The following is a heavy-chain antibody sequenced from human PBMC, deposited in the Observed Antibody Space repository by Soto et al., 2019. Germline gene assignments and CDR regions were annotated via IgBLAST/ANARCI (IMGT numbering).Heavy chain of an antibody. CDR3: ARESPFWSAYLDF. V-gene: IGHV3-48*02. CDR1: GFTFSSYT. D-gene: IGHD3-3*01. Sequence: TGGSLRLSCAASGFTFSSYTMNWVRQAPGKGLEWVSYISASSSPTYYADSVKGRFTISRDNGKNSMFLQMNSLRDEDTAVYYCARESPFWSAYLDFWGQGTLVTVSS. CDR2: ISASSSPT. J-gene: IGHJ4*02.